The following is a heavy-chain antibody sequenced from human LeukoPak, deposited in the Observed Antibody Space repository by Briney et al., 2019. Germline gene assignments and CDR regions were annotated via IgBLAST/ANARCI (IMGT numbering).Heavy chain of an antibody. J-gene: IGHJ5*02. CDR2: IYYSGNT. V-gene: IGHV4-59*08. CDR3: ATTIIAAAGTGDWFDP. CDR1: GVSVTTNY. D-gene: IGHD6-13*01. Sequence: SETLSLTCSVSGVSVTTNYWSWIRQPPGKGLEWIGLIYYSGNTDYNPSLRSRVTMSLDTSKNQLSLRLTSVTAADTAVYYCATTIIAAAGTGDWFDPWGQGTLVTVSS.